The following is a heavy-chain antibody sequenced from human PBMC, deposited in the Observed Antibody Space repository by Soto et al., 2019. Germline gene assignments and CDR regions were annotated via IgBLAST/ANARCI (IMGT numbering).Heavy chain of an antibody. CDR2: IDPSDSYT. CDR3: ARVGCICYYGTGTSESWFDS. J-gene: IGHJ5*01. CDR1: GYSFTSYW. D-gene: IGHD3-10*01. V-gene: IGHV5-10-1*01. Sequence: GESLKISCKGSGYSFTSYWISWVRQMPGKGLEWMGRIDPSDSYTNYSPSFQGHVTISADKSISTAYLQWSSLKASDTAMYYCARVGCICYYGTGTSESWFDSWGQGTLVTVSS.